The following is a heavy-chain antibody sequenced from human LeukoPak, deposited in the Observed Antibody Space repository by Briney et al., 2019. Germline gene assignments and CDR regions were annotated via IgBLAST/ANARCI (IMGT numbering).Heavy chain of an antibody. D-gene: IGHD2-2*01. CDR1: GYSFTNYG. V-gene: IGHV1-18*01. J-gene: IGHJ5*02. CDR2: ISGYNANA. CDR3: ARVGRGCSSIRCYWEDWFDP. Sequence: ASVKVSCKASGYSFTNYGITWIREAPGQGPEWLGWISGYNANAHYAQNVQGRVTLTTDTSTNTAYMELRGLTSDDTAMYYCARVGRGCSSIRCYWEDWFDPWGQGTLVIVSS.